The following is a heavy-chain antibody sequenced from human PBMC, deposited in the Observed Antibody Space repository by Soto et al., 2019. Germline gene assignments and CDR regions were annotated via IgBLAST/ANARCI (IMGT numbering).Heavy chain of an antibody. CDR2: IWYDGSNK. CDR3: ARDLILGQWLVSYAFDI. Sequence: LRLSCAASGFTFSSYGMHWVRQAPGKGLEWVAVIWYDGSNKYYADSVKGRFTISRDNSKNTLYLQMNSLRAEDTAVYYCARDLILGQWLVSYAFDIWGQGTMVTVSS. J-gene: IGHJ3*02. CDR1: GFTFSSYG. V-gene: IGHV3-33*01. D-gene: IGHD6-19*01.